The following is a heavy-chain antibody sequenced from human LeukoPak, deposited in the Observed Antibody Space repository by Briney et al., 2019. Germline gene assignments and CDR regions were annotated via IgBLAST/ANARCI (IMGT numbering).Heavy chain of an antibody. D-gene: IGHD5-18*01. CDR2: IYYSGST. V-gene: IGHV4-39*01. CDR3: ARVTPEVAFDV. J-gene: IGHJ3*01. Sequence: PPETLTHTCTVSGGSISSSGYYWGCIRQPPGKGLEWIGYIYYSGSTYYNPSLKNRVTISVDTSKNQFSLKLSSVTAADTAVYYCARVTPEVAFDVWGQGTMVTVSS. CDR1: GGSISSSGYY.